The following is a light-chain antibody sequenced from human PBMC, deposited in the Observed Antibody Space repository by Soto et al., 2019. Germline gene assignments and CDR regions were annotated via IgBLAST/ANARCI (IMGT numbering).Light chain of an antibody. Sequence: QSALTQPASVSGSPGQSITISCTGTNSDVGAHKHVSWYQQHPGKAPKLMIYEVSNRPSGVSNRFSGSKSGNTASLSISGLQTEDEGDYYCESYSTTTTHWVFGGGTKLTVL. CDR2: EVS. CDR3: ESYSTTTTHWV. CDR1: NSDVGAHKH. J-gene: IGLJ3*02. V-gene: IGLV2-14*01.